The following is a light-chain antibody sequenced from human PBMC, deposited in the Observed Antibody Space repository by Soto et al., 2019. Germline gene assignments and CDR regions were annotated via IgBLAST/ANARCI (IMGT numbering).Light chain of an antibody. V-gene: IGKV3-20*01. CDR1: QSVSSSF. CDR2: GAS. CDR3: QQDGSAPRT. Sequence: EIVFTQSPGTLSLSPGERATLSCRASQSVSSSFLAWYQQKPGQAPRLLIYGASGRATGIPDRFSGSGSGTDFTLTISSLEPEDFAVYYCQQDGSAPRTFGQGTKVDI. J-gene: IGKJ1*01.